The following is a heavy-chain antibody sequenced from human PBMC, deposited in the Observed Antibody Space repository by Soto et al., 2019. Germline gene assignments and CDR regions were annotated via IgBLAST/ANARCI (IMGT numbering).Heavy chain of an antibody. J-gene: IGHJ4*02. Sequence: GGSLRLSCAASGFTFSSYSMNWVRQAPGKGLEWVSSISSSSSYIYYADSVKGRFTISRDNAKNSLYLQMNSLRAEDTAVYYCARDGFCSGGSWYLWVWGQGTLVTVSS. CDR2: ISSSSSYI. CDR1: GFTFSSYS. V-gene: IGHV3-21*01. D-gene: IGHD2-15*01. CDR3: ARDGFCSGGSWYLWV.